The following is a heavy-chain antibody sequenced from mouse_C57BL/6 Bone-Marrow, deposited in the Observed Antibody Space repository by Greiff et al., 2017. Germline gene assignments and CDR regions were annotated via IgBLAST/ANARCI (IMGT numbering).Heavy chain of an antibody. CDR3: ARRERPTVVPDFDY. J-gene: IGHJ2*01. CDR1: GYTFTSYS. V-gene: IGHV1-55*01. CDR2: IYPGSGST. D-gene: IGHD1-1*01. Sequence: QVQLQQPGAELVKPGASVKMSCKASGYTFTSYSITWVKQRPGQGLEWIGDIYPGSGSTNYNQKFKGKATLTVDTSSSTAYMQLSSLTSEDSAVYYCARRERPTVVPDFDYWGQGTTLTVSS.